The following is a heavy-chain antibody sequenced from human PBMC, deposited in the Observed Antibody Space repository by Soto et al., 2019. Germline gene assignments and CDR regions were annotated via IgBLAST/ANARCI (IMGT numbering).Heavy chain of an antibody. D-gene: IGHD4-4*01. CDR2: INPSGGST. CDR3: ARDFERFHSNAFWFDP. V-gene: IGHV1-46*01. Sequence: GASVKVSCQASGSTFTSYYMHWVRQAPGQGLEWMGIINPSGGSTSYAQKFQGRVTMTRDTSTSTVYMELSSLRSEDTAVYYCARDFERFHSNAFWFDPWGQGTLVTVSS. CDR1: GSTFTSYY. J-gene: IGHJ5*02.